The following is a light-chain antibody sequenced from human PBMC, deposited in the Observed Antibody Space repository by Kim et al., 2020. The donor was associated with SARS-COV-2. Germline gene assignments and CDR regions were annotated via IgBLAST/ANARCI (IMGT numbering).Light chain of an antibody. Sequence: SYELTQPPSVSVSPGQTASINCSGDKLGDKYACWYQQKPGQSPVLVIYQDSKRPSGIPERFSGSNSGNTATLTISGTQAMDEADYYCQAWDSSTASYVFGTGTKVTV. CDR1: KLGDKY. CDR2: QDS. CDR3: QAWDSSTASYV. V-gene: IGLV3-1*01. J-gene: IGLJ1*01.